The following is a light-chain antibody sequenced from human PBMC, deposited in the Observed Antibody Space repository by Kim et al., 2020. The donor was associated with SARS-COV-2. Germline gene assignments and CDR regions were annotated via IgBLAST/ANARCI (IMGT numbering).Light chain of an antibody. J-gene: IGKJ1*01. CDR1: QSVGNS. V-gene: IGKV3-11*01. Sequence: LSPGERATIPCRASQSVGNSFAWYQQKPGQAPRLLIYDAFSRASGVPARFSGSGSGTDFSLTISSLEPEDFAFYYCQQRGNWPLTFGQGTKVDIK. CDR2: DAF. CDR3: QQRGNWPLT.